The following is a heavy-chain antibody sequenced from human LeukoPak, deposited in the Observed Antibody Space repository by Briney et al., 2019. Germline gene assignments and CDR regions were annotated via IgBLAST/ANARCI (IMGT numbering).Heavy chain of an antibody. J-gene: IGHJ4*02. Sequence: PGRSLRLSCIGSGWRFGHYSMMWFHQAPGKGLECVGFIRSKAYGGTTEYAASVKGRFTISRDDSKSIAYLQMNSLKTEDTAVYYCTCRYYLDASAFGYWGQGTLVTVSS. CDR3: TCRYYLDASAFGY. V-gene: IGHV3-49*03. CDR2: IRSKAYGGTT. D-gene: IGHD3-10*01. CDR1: GWRFGHYS.